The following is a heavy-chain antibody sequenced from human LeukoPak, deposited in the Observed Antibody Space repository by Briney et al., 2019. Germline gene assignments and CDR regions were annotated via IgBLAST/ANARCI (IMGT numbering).Heavy chain of an antibody. J-gene: IGHJ3*02. V-gene: IGHV4-59*01. Sequence: KPSETLSLTCTVSGGSISSYYWNCIRQPPGKGLEWIGYIYYSGTTSYNPSLKGRVSISVDTSKNQISLKLSSVTAADTAVYYCARDQGEGLDIWGQGTMVTVSS. CDR3: ARDQGEGLDI. CDR2: IYYSGTT. CDR1: GGSISSYY. D-gene: IGHD1-26*01.